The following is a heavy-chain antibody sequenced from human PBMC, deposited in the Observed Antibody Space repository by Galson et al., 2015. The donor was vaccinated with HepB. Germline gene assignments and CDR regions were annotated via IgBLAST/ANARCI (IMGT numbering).Heavy chain of an antibody. D-gene: IGHD3-10*01. CDR3: AREWGYYGSGSYRYYYYMDV. CDR1: GFTFSSYS. V-gene: IGHV3-21*01. CDR2: ISSSSSYI. Sequence: SLRLSCAASGFTFSSYSMNWVRQAPGKGLEWVSPISSSSSYIYYADSVKGRFTISRDNAKNSLYLQMNSLRAEDTAVYYCAREWGYYGSGSYRYYYYMDVWGKGTTVTVSS. J-gene: IGHJ6*03.